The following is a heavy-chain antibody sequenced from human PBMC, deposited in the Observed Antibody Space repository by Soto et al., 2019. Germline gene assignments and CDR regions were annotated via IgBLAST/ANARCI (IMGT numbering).Heavy chain of an antibody. CDR2: ISGSGDST. V-gene: IGHV3-23*01. CDR1: GFTFSSYA. J-gene: IGHJ3*02. CDR3: AKDRKAGTGDAFAI. Sequence: EVQLLESGGDLVQPGGSLRLSCAASGFTFSSYAMSWVRQAPGKGLEWVSAISGSGDSTYYAESVKGRFTISRDNSKNTLYLQMTSLRAEDTAVYYCAKDRKAGTGDAFAIWGQGTMVTVSS. D-gene: IGHD6-13*01.